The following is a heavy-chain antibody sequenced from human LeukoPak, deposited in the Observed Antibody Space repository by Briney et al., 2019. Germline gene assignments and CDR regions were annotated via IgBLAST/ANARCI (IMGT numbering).Heavy chain of an antibody. D-gene: IGHD2-15*01. Sequence: SETLSLTCSVSGDSISSYYWSWIRQPPGKGLEWIGYIYYSGSTNYNPSLKSRVTISVDTSKNQFSLKLSSVTAADTVVYYCAGTPNWFDPWGQGTLVTVSS. CDR3: AGTPNWFDP. J-gene: IGHJ5*02. V-gene: IGHV4-59*01. CDR1: GDSISSYY. CDR2: IYYSGST.